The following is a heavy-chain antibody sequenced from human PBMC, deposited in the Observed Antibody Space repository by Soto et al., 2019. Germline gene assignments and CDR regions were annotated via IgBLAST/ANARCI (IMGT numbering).Heavy chain of an antibody. V-gene: IGHV1-58*01. Sequence: SVKVSCKASGFTFTSSAVQWVRQARGQRLEWIGWIVVGSGNTNYAQKLQERVTITRDMSTSTANMELSSLRSEDTAVYYCAADAFSGYSYGYSRRYYYYYGMDVWGQGTTVTVSS. J-gene: IGHJ6*02. CDR3: AADAFSGYSYGYSRRYYYYYGMDV. CDR1: GFTFTSSA. D-gene: IGHD5-18*01. CDR2: IVVGSGNT.